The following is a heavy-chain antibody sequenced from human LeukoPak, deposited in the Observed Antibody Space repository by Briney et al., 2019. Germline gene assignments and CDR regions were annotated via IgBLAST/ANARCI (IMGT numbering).Heavy chain of an antibody. V-gene: IGHV1-46*01. D-gene: IGHD3-22*01. CDR3: ARGEGPMITFGGVDYDSSGYYHASPFDY. J-gene: IGHJ4*02. Sequence: ASVKVSCKASGYTFTSYYMHWVRQAPGQGLEWMGIINPSGGSTSYAQKFQGRVTMTRDTSTSTVYMELSSLRYEDTAVYYCARGEGPMITFGGVDYDSSGYYHASPFDYWGQGTLVTVSS. CDR1: GYTFTSYY. CDR2: INPSGGST.